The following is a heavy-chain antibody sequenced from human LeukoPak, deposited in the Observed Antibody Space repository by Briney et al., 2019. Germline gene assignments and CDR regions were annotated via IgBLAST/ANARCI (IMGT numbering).Heavy chain of an antibody. V-gene: IGHV4-39*07. CDR3: ARVTESYGSGRRHNYYYYYMDV. J-gene: IGHJ6*03. CDR2: IYYSGST. Sequence: LETLSLTCTVSGGSISSSSYYWGWIRQPPGKGLEWIGSIYYSGSTYYNPSLKSRVTISVDTSKNQFSLNLNSMTAADTAVYYCARVTESYGSGRRHNYYYYYMDVWGKGTTVTISS. D-gene: IGHD3-10*01. CDR1: GGSISSSSYY.